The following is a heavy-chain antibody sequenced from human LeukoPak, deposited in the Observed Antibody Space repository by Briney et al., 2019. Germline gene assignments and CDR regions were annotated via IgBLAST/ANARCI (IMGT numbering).Heavy chain of an antibody. D-gene: IGHD2-2*03. CDR1: GFTFSDYY. J-gene: IGHJ4*02. V-gene: IGHV3-11*04. CDR2: ISSSGSSI. Sequence: GGSLRLSCAASGFTFSDYYMSWIRQAPGKGLEWVSYISSSGSSIYYADSVKGRFTISRDNAKNSLYLQMSSLRAEDTAVYYCAGGFLSSTTMGDYWGQGTLVTVSS. CDR3: AGGFLSSTTMGDY.